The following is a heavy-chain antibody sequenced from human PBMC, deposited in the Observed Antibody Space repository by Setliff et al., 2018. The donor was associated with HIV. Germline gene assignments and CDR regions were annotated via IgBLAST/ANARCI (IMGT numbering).Heavy chain of an antibody. Sequence: ASVKVSCKVSGYTLTELSMHWVRQAPGKGLEWMGGFDPEDGETIYAQKFQGRVTMTEDTSTDTAYMELSSLRSEDTAVYYCATAPYSSSLFDTWGQGTMVTVSS. CDR2: FDPEDGET. CDR1: GYTLTELS. J-gene: IGHJ3*02. CDR3: ATAPYSSSLFDT. D-gene: IGHD6-6*01. V-gene: IGHV1-24*01.